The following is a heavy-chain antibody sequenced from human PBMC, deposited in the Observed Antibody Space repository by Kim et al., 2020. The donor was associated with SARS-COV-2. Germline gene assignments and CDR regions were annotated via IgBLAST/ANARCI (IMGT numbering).Heavy chain of an antibody. CDR3: ARDRSEKNDYVWGSYRSPYWYFDL. Sequence: SETLSLTCTVSGGSISSYYWSWIRQPPGKGLEWIGYIYYSGSTNYNPSLKSRVTISVDTSKNQFSLKLSSVTAADTAVYYCARDRSEKNDYVWGSYRSPYWYFDLWGRGTLVTVSS. CDR1: GGSISSYY. V-gene: IGHV4-59*13. CDR2: IYYSGST. D-gene: IGHD3-16*02. J-gene: IGHJ2*01.